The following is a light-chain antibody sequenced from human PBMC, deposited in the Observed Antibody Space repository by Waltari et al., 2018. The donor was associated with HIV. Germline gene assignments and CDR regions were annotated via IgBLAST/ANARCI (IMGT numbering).Light chain of an antibody. V-gene: IGLV3-21*04. Sequence: SYVLTQPPSVSVAPGQTATLTCGGNNIGTKGVHWYRQKPGQAPVLVIYYDSDRPSGIPERISGSNSGNAATLTISGVEAGDEADYYCQVWDSSGDHPNWVFGGGTKLTVL. J-gene: IGLJ3*02. CDR1: NIGTKG. CDR3: QVWDSSGDHPNWV. CDR2: YDS.